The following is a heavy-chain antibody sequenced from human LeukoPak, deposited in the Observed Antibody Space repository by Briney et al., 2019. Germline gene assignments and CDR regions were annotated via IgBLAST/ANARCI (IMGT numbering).Heavy chain of an antibody. J-gene: IGHJ6*03. V-gene: IGHV4-34*01. CDR2: INHSGST. D-gene: IGHD6-19*01. CDR3: AREQWLVGYYYMDV. Sequence: PSETLSLTCTVSGGSLSGHYWSWIRQPPGKGLEWIGEINHSGSTNYNPSLKSRVTISVDTSKNQFSLKLSSVTAADTAVYYCAREQWLVGYYYMDVWGKGTTVTVSS. CDR1: GGSLSGHY.